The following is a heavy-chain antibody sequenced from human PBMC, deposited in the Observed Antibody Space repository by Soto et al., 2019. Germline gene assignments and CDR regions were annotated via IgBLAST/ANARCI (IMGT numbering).Heavy chain of an antibody. D-gene: IGHD6-6*01. J-gene: IGHJ5*02. CDR2: TYYRSKWYN. Sequence: SQTLSLTCAISGDSVSSNSAAWNWIRQSPSRGLEWLGRTYYRSKWYNDYAVSVKRRITINPDTSKNQFSLQLNSVTPEDTAVYYCARAGWSSSSPPSCFDAWGQGTPVTVSS. CDR1: GDSVSSNSAA. CDR3: ARAGWSSSSPPSCFDA. V-gene: IGHV6-1*01.